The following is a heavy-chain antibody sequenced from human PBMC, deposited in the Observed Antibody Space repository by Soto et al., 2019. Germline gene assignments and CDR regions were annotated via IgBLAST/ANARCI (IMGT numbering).Heavy chain of an antibody. J-gene: IGHJ6*02. Sequence: ASLKVPGKASGYTFTVYHIHWMRQAPGEGLEWMGWINPNSGGTNYAQKFQGRVTMTRDTSISTAYMELSRLRSADTAVYYCARGSSIAAGLRVHGMDVWGQGTKVTVSS. CDR1: GYTFTVYH. V-gene: IGHV1-2*02. D-gene: IGHD6-6*01. CDR2: INPNSGGT. CDR3: ARGSSIAAGLRVHGMDV.